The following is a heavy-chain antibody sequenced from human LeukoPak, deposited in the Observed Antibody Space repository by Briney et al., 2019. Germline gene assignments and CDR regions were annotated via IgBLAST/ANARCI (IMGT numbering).Heavy chain of an antibody. Sequence: SETLSLTCTVSGGSVSSGSYYWSWIRQPPGKGLEWIGYIYYSGSTNYNPSLKSRVTISVDTSKNQFSLELSSVTAADTAVYYCARDKGSGLDYYYYYGMDVWGKGTTVTVSS. D-gene: IGHD3-10*01. J-gene: IGHJ6*04. CDR2: IYYSGST. CDR1: GGSVSSGSYY. CDR3: ARDKGSGLDYYYYYGMDV. V-gene: IGHV4-61*01.